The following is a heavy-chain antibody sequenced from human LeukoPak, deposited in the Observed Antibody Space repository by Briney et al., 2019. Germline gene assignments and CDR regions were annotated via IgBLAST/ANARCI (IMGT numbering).Heavy chain of an antibody. CDR2: IYSGGST. D-gene: IGHD4-17*01. CDR3: ASDGDYEYVGAFDI. V-gene: IGHV3-66*02. J-gene: IGHJ3*02. CDR1: GFTVSSNY. Sequence: GGSLRLSCAASGFTVSSNYMSWVRQAPGKGLEWVSVIYSGGSTYYADSVKGRFTISRDNSKNTLYLQMNSLRAEDTAVYYCASDGDYEYVGAFDIWGQGTIVTVSS.